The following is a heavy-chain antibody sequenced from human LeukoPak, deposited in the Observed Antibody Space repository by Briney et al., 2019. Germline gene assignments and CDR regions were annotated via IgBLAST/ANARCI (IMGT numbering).Heavy chain of an antibody. CDR1: GFTFSSYS. D-gene: IGHD2-15*01. V-gene: IGHV3-21*01. CDR3: VRDRGYCSGGTCYALWDY. J-gene: IGHJ4*02. CDR2: ISSSSSYI. Sequence: GGSLRLSCAASGFTFSSYSMNWVRQAPGKGLEWVSSISSSSSYIYYADSVKGRFTISRDNAKNSLYLQMNSLRAEDTAMYYCVRDRGYCSGGTCYALWDYWGQGTLVTVSS.